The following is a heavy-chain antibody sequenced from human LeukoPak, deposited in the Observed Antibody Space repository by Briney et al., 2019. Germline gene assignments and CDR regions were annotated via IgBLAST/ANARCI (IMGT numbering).Heavy chain of an antibody. CDR2: INSDGSST. D-gene: IGHD2-15*01. V-gene: IGHV3-74*01. J-gene: IGHJ6*03. CDR3: ARGYCSGGSCYPDYYYYYMDV. CDR1: GLTFSSYW. Sequence: GGSLRLSCAASGLTFSSYWMHWVRQAPGKGLVWVSRINSDGSSTSYADSVKGRFTISRDNAKNTLYLQMNSLRAEDTAVYYCARGYCSGGSCYPDYYYYYMDVWGKGTTVTVSS.